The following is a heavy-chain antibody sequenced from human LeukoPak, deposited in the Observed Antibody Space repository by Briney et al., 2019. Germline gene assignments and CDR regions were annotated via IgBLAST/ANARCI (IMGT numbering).Heavy chain of an antibody. V-gene: IGHV1-2*04. D-gene: IGHD2-2*01. CDR3: AREWHVDTMPGVVFSPYTPFDP. Sequence: GASVKVSCKASGYTFTGYYMHWVRQAPGQGLEWMGWINPNSGGTNYAQKFQGWVTMTRDTSISTAYMELSRLRSDDTAVYYCAREWHVDTMPGVVFSPYTPFDPWGQGTLVTVSS. J-gene: IGHJ5*02. CDR2: INPNSGGT. CDR1: GYTFTGYY.